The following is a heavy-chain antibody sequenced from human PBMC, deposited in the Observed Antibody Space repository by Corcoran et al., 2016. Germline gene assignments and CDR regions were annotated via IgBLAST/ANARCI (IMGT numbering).Heavy chain of an antibody. V-gene: IGHV4-59*01. D-gene: IGHD3-16*02. CDR2: IYYSGST. CDR1: GGSISSYY. J-gene: IGHJ5*02. Sequence: QVQLQESGPGLVKPSETLSLTCTVSGGSISSYYWSWIRQPPGKGLEWIGYIYYSGSTNYNPSLKSRVTISVDTSKNQFSLKLSSVTAADTAVYYCARYRQPGNWFDPWGQGTLVTVSS. CDR3: ARYRQPGNWFDP.